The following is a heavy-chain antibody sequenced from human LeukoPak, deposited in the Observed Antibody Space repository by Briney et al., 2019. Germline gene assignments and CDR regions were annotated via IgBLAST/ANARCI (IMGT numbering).Heavy chain of an antibody. V-gene: IGHV3-11*01. CDR3: ARDRLRIFGVVTYMFDY. D-gene: IGHD3-3*01. CDR1: GLTFSDYY. J-gene: IGHJ4*02. Sequence: GGSLRLSCAASGLTFSDYYMSWIRQAPGKGLEWVSYISSSGSTIYYADSVKGRITISRDNAKNSLYLQMNSLRAEDTAVYYCARDRLRIFGVVTYMFDYWGQGTLVTVSS. CDR2: ISSSGSTI.